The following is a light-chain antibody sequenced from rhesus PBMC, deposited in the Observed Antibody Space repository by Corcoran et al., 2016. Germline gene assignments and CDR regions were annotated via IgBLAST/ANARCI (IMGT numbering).Light chain of an antibody. Sequence: DIVMTQTPLSLPVTPGEPASISCRSSQSLLHGDGNTYLYWYLQKPGQSPQLLTHLVSNRASGVPGRFSGSGAGTDFTLKISRVEAEEVGVFYCMQVIQLPRTFGQGTKVEIK. J-gene: IGKJ1*01. CDR1: QSLLHGDGNTY. V-gene: IGKV2-78*01. CDR3: MQVIQLPRT. CDR2: LVS.